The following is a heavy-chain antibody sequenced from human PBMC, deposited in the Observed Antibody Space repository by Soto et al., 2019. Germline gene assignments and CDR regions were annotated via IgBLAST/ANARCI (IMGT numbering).Heavy chain of an antibody. CDR3: ARMVIVVVVAATGPKVVNWFDP. CDR2: IYYSGST. D-gene: IGHD2-15*01. CDR1: GGSISSSSYY. Sequence: SETLSLTCTVSGGSISSSSYYWGWIRQPPGKGLEWIGSIYYSGSTYYNPSLKSRVTISVDTSKNQFSLKLSSVTAADTAVYYCARMVIVVVVAATGPKVVNWFDPWGQGTLVTAPQ. J-gene: IGHJ5*02. V-gene: IGHV4-39*01.